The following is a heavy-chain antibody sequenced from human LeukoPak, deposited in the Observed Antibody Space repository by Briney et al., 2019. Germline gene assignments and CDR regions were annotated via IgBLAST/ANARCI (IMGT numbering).Heavy chain of an antibody. Sequence: ASVKVSCEASGYTFTGYYMHWVRQAPGQGLEWMGRINPNSGGTNYAQKFQGRVTMTRDTSISTAYMELSRLRSDDTAVYYCARVSDTVTTDYWGQGTLVTVSS. V-gene: IGHV1-2*06. CDR3: ARVSDTVTTDY. CDR2: INPNSGGT. D-gene: IGHD4-17*01. CDR1: GYTFTGYY. J-gene: IGHJ4*02.